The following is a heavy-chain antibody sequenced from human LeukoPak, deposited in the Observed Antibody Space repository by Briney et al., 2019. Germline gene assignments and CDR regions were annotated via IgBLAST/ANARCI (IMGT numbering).Heavy chain of an antibody. V-gene: IGHV4-39*07. D-gene: IGHD3-22*01. CDR3: ATTGYYYDSSPY. CDR1: GGSVSSDSYY. Sequence: SETPSLTCTVSGGSVSSDSYYWGWIRQPPGKGLEWIGTIYYSGSTYYNSSLKSRVTISVDMSNNQFSLRLSSVTAADTAVYYCATTGYYYDSSPYWGQGTLVTVSS. CDR2: IYYSGST. J-gene: IGHJ4*02.